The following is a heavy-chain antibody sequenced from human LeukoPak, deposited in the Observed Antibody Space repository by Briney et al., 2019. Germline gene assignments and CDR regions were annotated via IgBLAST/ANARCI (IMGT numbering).Heavy chain of an antibody. Sequence: GRSLRLSCAASGFTFSSYAMSWVCQAPGKGLEWVSAISGSGGSTYYADSVKGRFTISRDNSKNTLYLQMNSLRAEDTAVYYCAKDPRSSWDRNAFDISGQGTMVTVSS. CDR3: AKDPRSSWDRNAFDI. J-gene: IGHJ3*02. D-gene: IGHD6-13*01. V-gene: IGHV3-23*01. CDR1: GFTFSSYA. CDR2: ISGSGGST.